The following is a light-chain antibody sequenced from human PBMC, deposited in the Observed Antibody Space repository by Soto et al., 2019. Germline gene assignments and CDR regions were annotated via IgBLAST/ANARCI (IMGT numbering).Light chain of an antibody. J-gene: IGKJ3*01. Sequence: EILMTQSPATLSVSPGERATISCRASQGVSSNLAWYQQKPGHAPTLLIYGASTRATGVPARFSGSGSGTEFTLTISSLQSEDFAVYYCQQHNGWPPFTFGPGTRVDIK. CDR2: GAS. CDR3: QQHNGWPPFT. CDR1: QGVSSN. V-gene: IGKV3-15*01.